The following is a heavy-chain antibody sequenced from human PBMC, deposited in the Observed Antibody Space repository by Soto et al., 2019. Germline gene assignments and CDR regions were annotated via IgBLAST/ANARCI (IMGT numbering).Heavy chain of an antibody. CDR3: ARVERGTATTVVDAFHI. J-gene: IGHJ3*02. V-gene: IGHV4-34*01. CDR1: GGYVSSGSYY. Sequence: QVQLQQWGAGLLKPSETLSLTCAVYGGYVSSGSYYWSWIRQPPGKGLEWIGEMSHSGGTHFNPYLKSRVTISVDTSKNQFSLKMSSVTAADTALYDCARVERGTATTVVDAFHIWGTGTMVTVSS. CDR2: MSHSGGT. D-gene: IGHD1-1*01.